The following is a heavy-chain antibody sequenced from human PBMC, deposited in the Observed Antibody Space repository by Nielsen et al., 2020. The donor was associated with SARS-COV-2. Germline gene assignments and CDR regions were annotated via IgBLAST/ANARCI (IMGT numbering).Heavy chain of an antibody. CDR3: ARIGVVGATNLPDN. V-gene: IGHV3-11*01. CDR1: GFLFRDYY. CDR2: IKSVTTTT. D-gene: IGHD1-26*01. J-gene: IGHJ4*02. Sequence: GESLKISCATSGFLFRDYYMSWIRQAPGKGLEWISYIKSVTTTTFYADSVKGRFTISRDNAKNSLYLQMNSLRAEDTAVYYCARIGVVGATNLPDNWGQGTLVTVSS.